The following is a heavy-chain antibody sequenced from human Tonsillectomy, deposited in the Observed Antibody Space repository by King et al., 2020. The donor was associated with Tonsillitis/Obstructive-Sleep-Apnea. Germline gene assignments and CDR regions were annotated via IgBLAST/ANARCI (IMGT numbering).Heavy chain of an antibody. D-gene: IGHD3-3*01. CDR1: GGSISSYY. CDR2: IYYSGST. Sequence: QLQESGPGLVKPSETLSLTCTVSGGSISSYYWSWIRQPPGKGLEWIGYIYYSGSTNYNPSLKSRGTISVDTSKNQFSLKLSSVTAADTAVYYCARQDYDFWSGYWAHNWFDPWGQGTPVTVSS. V-gene: IGHV4-59*08. CDR3: ARQDYDFWSGYWAHNWFDP. J-gene: IGHJ5*02.